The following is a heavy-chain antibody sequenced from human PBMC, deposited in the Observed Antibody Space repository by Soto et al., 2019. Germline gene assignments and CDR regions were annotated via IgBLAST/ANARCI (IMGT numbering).Heavy chain of an antibody. CDR3: ARGSGYGDYASVY. CDR1: GFTFDDYG. J-gene: IGHJ4*02. V-gene: IGHV3-20*01. D-gene: IGHD4-17*01. CDR2: INWSGGRT. Sequence: EVELVESGGGVVRPGGSLRLSCEASGFTFDDYGMSWVRQVPGKGLEWVSGINWSGGRTAYADSVKGRFTISRDNAKHSLYLQMNSLRAEDTALYHCARGSGYGDYASVYWGQGTLLTVSS.